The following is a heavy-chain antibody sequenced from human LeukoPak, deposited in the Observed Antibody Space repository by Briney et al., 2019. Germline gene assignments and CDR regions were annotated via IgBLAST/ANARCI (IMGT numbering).Heavy chain of an antibody. V-gene: IGHV4-59*01. Sequence: SETLSLTCTVSGGSISSYYWSWIRQPPGKGLEWIGYIYYSGSTNYNPSLKSRVTISVDTSKNQFSLKLSSVTAADTAVYLCARDGNDYYGSGSDNWFDPWGQGTLVTVSS. J-gene: IGHJ5*02. D-gene: IGHD3-10*01. CDR1: GGSISSYY. CDR3: ARDGNDYYGSGSDNWFDP. CDR2: IYYSGST.